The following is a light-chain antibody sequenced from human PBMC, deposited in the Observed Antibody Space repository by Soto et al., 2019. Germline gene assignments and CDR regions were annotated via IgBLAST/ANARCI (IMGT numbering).Light chain of an antibody. CDR2: GAS. CDR1: QSVSSSY. Sequence: EIVLTQSPGTLSFSPVERATLSCRASQSVSSSYLAWYQQTPGQAPRLLIYGASSRATGIPDRFSGSGSGKDFTLTISRLEPEYFAVYYCQQYGSSSWTFGQGTKVEIK. V-gene: IGKV3-20*01. CDR3: QQYGSSSWT. J-gene: IGKJ1*01.